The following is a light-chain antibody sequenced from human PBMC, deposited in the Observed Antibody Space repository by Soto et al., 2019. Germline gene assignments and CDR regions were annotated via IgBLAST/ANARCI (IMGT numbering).Light chain of an antibody. Sequence: QSALTQPASVSGSPGQSITISCTGTSSDVGGYNYVSWHQLHPGKAPKLMVYEVSNRPPGVSNRFSGSKSGNTASLTISGLQAEDEADYYCSSYTSSRAYVFGIGTKVTVL. CDR2: EVS. CDR1: SSDVGGYNY. J-gene: IGLJ1*01. V-gene: IGLV2-14*01. CDR3: SSYTSSRAYV.